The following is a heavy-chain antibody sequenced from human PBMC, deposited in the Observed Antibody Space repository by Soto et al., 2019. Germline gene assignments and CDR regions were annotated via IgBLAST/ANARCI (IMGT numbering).Heavy chain of an antibody. CDR1: GFSLTTSGAG. CDR3: AHRYGGNYYRWYFDS. J-gene: IGHJ4*02. D-gene: IGHD1-26*01. CDR2: ISRKDDK. V-gene: IGHV2-5*01. Sequence: SGPTLVNPTQTLTLTCTYSGFSLTTSGAGVGWIRQPPGKALEWLALISRKDDKRYNPGLESRLTITKDTSKNQVILTLTNMGPVDTATYFCAHRYGGNYYRWYFDSWGQGTLVTVSS.